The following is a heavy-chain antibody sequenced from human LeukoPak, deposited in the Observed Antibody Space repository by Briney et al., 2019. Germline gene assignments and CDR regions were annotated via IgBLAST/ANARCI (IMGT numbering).Heavy chain of an antibody. Sequence: ASVKVSCKASGYTFTAYYMHWVRQAPGQGLEWMGWLNPNSGATEYTQKFQDRVTITRDTSISTAYMELSRLISDDTAVYYCARDRSPFDYWGQGTLVTVSS. V-gene: IGHV1-2*02. CDR1: GYTFTAYY. CDR2: LNPNSGAT. J-gene: IGHJ4*02. CDR3: ARDRSPFDY.